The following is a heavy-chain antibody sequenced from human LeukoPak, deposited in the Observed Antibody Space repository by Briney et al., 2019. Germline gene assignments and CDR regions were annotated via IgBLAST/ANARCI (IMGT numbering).Heavy chain of an antibody. CDR3: VTGDHSPYYFQY. D-gene: IGHD1-26*01. CDR1: GSSLSGLS. V-gene: IGHV1-24*01. J-gene: IGHJ4*02. Sequence: ASVKVSCTVSGSSLSGLSMHWVRHSPPKGLEWLGGFHPEDDEIIYAQNFQGRVTMTEDTSTDTAYMEVRSLRSEDTAVYFCVTGDHSPYYFQYWGQGTLLTVSS. CDR2: FHPEDDEI.